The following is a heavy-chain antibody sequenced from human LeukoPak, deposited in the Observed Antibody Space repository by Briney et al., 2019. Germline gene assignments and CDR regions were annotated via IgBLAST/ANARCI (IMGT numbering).Heavy chain of an antibody. V-gene: IGHV3-33*06. CDR3: AKTMVRGVSYYFDY. J-gene: IGHJ4*02. D-gene: IGHD3-10*01. CDR1: GFTFSNYG. CDR2: IWYDGSNK. Sequence: GRPLRLSCASAGFTFSNYGMYWVRQAPGKGLEWVAVIWYDGSNKYYADSVKGRFTISRDNSKNTLYLQMNRLRAEDTAVYYCAKTMVRGVSYYFDYWGQGTLVTVSS.